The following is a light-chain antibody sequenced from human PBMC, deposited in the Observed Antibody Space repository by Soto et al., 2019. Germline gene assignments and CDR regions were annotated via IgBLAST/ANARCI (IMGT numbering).Light chain of an antibody. J-gene: IGKJ2*01. CDR3: QQSYSTPPYT. Sequence: DIQMTQSPSSLSASVGDRVTITCRASQSISSYLNWYQQKPGKAPKLLIYAASSLQSGVPSRFSGSRSGTDFTLTISSLPPEDFATYYCQQSYSTPPYTFGQGTKLEIK. CDR1: QSISSY. CDR2: AAS. V-gene: IGKV1-39*01.